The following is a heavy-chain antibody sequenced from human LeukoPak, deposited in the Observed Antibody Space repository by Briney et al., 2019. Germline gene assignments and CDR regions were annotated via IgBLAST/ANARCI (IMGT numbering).Heavy chain of an antibody. CDR1: GFSISSSSYY. J-gene: IGHJ4*02. Sequence: KPAQTLSLACTVSGFSISSSSYYWGWLRQPPGKGLEWIVRIYYSGSTYYNPYLKSRVTISVDTSKNQISLKLSSVTAADTAVYYCARGRGYCSSTSCSYYFDYWGQGTLVTVSS. CDR2: IYYSGST. V-gene: IGHV4-39*01. D-gene: IGHD2-2*01. CDR3: ARGRGYCSSTSCSYYFDY.